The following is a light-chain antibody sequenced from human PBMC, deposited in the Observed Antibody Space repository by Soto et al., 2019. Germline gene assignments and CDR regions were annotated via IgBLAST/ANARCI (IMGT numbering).Light chain of an antibody. J-gene: IGKJ4*01. Sequence: EIVLTQSPGTLSLSPGERATLSCRAGQRFRSTNLAWYQQRPGQAPSLLTYGASSRATGIPDRFSGSGSGTDFTLTISRLEPEDFAVYYCQQYDTSPPLTFGGGTRVEIK. CDR2: GAS. CDR1: QRFRSTN. V-gene: IGKV3-20*01. CDR3: QQYDTSPPLT.